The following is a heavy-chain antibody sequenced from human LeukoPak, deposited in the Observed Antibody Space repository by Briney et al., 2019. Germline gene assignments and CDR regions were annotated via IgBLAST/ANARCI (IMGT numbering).Heavy chain of an antibody. CDR1: GGSTSSYY. J-gene: IGHJ5*02. CDR2: VYSSGST. D-gene: IGHD2-2*01. V-gene: IGHV4-59*08. Sequence: SETLSLTCTVSGGSTSSYYWSWIRQPPGEGLEWIGYVYSSGSTRYNPSLKSRVTISVDTSKNHFSLKLTSVTAADTAVYYCARYTNCTSTSCFSSWFDPWGQGTLVTVTS. CDR3: ARYTNCTSTSCFSSWFDP.